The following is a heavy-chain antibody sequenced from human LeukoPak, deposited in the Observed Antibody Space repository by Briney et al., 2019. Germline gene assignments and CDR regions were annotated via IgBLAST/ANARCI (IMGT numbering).Heavy chain of an antibody. Sequence: GGSLRLSCAASGFTFSNAWMSWVRQAPGKGLEWVGRIKSKTDGGTTDYAAPVKGRFTISRDDSKNTLYLQMNSLRAEDTVVYYCAKAPTGGYSSGYYNYWGQGTLVTVSS. V-gene: IGHV3-15*01. CDR1: GFTFSNAW. CDR2: IKSKTDGGTT. D-gene: IGHD3-22*01. J-gene: IGHJ4*02. CDR3: AKAPTGGYSSGYYNY.